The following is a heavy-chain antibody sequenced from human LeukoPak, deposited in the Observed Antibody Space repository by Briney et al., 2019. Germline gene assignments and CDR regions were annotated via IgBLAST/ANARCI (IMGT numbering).Heavy chain of an antibody. J-gene: IGHJ4*02. CDR3: AKRSTVGEYYFDY. V-gene: IGHV3-23*01. Sequence: GGSLRPSFEASGLTFSAYAMTGFRQAPGKGREGVSAISGSGGSTYYADSVKGRFTISRDNSKNTLYLQMNSLRAEDTAVYYCAKRSTVGEYYFDYWGQGTLVTVSS. CDR1: GLTFSAYA. CDR2: ISGSGGST. D-gene: IGHD3-10*01.